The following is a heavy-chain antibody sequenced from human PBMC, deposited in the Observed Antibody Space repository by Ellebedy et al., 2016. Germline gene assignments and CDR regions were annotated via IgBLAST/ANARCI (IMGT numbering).Heavy chain of an antibody. CDR2: INPHSGGT. V-gene: IGHV1-2*02. Sequence: ASVKVSXKASGYTFTAYYIHWVRQAPGQGLEWMGWINPHSGGTNFAQKFQGRVTVTRDTSISTAYMELSKLRSDDTAVYYCTRFSSTWYWFDRWGQGTLVTVS. D-gene: IGHD6-13*01. CDR3: TRFSSTWYWFDR. CDR1: GYTFTAYY. J-gene: IGHJ5*02.